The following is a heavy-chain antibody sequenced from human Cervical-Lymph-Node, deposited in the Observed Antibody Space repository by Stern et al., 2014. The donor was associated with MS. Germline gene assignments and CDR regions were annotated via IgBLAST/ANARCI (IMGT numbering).Heavy chain of an antibody. CDR2: MWYDGNKK. CDR3: ARGNWNYEGMGY. Sequence: VHLVESGGGVVQPGRSLRLSCAASGFTFSNYGMHWVRQAPGKGLEWLAVMWYDGNKKYYADSVKGRFTISRDNSKNTLFLQMSSLTAEDTALYYCARGNWNYEGMGYWGQGTLVTVSS. V-gene: IGHV3-33*01. CDR1: GFTFSNYG. J-gene: IGHJ4*02. D-gene: IGHD1-7*01.